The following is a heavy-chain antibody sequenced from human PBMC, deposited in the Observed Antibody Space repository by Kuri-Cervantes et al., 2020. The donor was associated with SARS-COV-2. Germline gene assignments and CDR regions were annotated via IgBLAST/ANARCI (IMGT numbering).Heavy chain of an antibody. CDR3: ARGGYGDYLS. Sequence: ESLKISCTVSGGSISSYYWSWIRQPPGKGLEWIGYIYYSGSTNYNPSLKSRATISVDTSKNQFPLKLSSVTAADTAVYYCARGGYGDYLSWGQGTLVTVSS. D-gene: IGHD4-17*01. CDR1: GGSISSYY. V-gene: IGHV4-59*01. CDR2: IYYSGST. J-gene: IGHJ5*02.